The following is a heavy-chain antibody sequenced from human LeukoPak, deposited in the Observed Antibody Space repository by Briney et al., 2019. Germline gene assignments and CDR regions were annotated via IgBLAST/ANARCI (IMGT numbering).Heavy chain of an antibody. CDR1: GFTFSSYW. Sequence: GGSLRLSCAASGFTFSSYWMHWVRHAPGKGLVWVSRINSDGSSTSYADSVKGRFTISRDNAKNTLYLQMNSLRAEDTAVYYCARFGSAGPTRFFDYWGQGTLVTVSS. CDR2: INSDGSST. V-gene: IGHV3-74*01. D-gene: IGHD3-16*01. J-gene: IGHJ4*02. CDR3: ARFGSAGPTRFFDY.